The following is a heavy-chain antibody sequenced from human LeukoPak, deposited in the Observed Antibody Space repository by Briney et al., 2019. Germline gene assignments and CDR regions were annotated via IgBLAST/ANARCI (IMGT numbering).Heavy chain of an antibody. CDR3: ARDGSLHDFWSAQGAFDI. Sequence: SETLSLTCTVSGGSISSYYWSWIRQPAGKGLEWIGRIYTSGSTSYNPSLKSRVTMSVDTSKNQFSLKLSSVIAADTAVYYCARDGSLHDFWSAQGAFDIWGQGTMVTVSS. J-gene: IGHJ3*02. V-gene: IGHV4-4*07. D-gene: IGHD3-3*01. CDR2: IYTSGST. CDR1: GGSISSYY.